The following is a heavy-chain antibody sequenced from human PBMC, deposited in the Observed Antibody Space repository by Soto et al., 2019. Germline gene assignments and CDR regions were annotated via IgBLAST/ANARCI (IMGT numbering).Heavy chain of an antibody. CDR1: GFTFSSYG. V-gene: IGHV3-33*01. D-gene: IGHD3-22*01. CDR2: IWYDGSNK. J-gene: IGHJ4*02. Sequence: GGSLRLSCAASGFTFSSYGMHWVRQAPGKGLEWVAVIWYDGSNKYYADSVKGRFTISRDNSKNTLYLQMNSLRAEDTAVYYCARVQYYYDSSGAFDYWGQGTLVTVSS. CDR3: ARVQYYYDSSGAFDY.